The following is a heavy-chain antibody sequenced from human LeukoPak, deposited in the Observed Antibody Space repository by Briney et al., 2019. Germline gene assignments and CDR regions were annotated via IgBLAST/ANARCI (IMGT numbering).Heavy chain of an antibody. D-gene: IGHD2-2*01. CDR1: GFTFGSYN. J-gene: IGHJ5*02. CDR2: ISSDGSSA. Sequence: PGGSLRLSCAASGFTFGSYNMHRIRQAPGKGLVWVSRISSDGSSATYADSAKGRFTVSRDNAKNTLYLQIDSLRDDDTAVYYCTRGDCSSISCPQDWFDPWGQGTLVTVSS. CDR3: TRGDCSSISCPQDWFDP. V-gene: IGHV3-74*01.